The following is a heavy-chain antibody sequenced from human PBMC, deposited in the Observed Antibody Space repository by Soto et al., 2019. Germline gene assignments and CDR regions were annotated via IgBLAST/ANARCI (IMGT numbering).Heavy chain of an antibody. J-gene: IGHJ3*02. CDR1: GDSLFTNGVA. D-gene: IGHD6-13*01. Sequence: QVQLQQSGPGLVKPSQTLSLTCAISGDSLFTNGVAWNWIRLSPSRGLEWLGRTYYRSKWSNDYAIALKRRININPDTSKNQCSLQLTSVTPEETAVYFCARGRHSSFDIWGQGTMVTVSS. CDR3: ARGRHSSFDI. CDR2: TYYRSKWSN. V-gene: IGHV6-1*01.